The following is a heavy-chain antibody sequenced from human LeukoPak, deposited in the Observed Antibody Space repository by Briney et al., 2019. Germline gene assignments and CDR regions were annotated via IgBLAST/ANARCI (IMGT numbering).Heavy chain of an antibody. D-gene: IGHD1-7*01. J-gene: IGHJ6*03. Sequence: GGSLRLSCAASGFTFSSYAMHWVRQAPGKGLEWVAVISYDGSNKYYADSVKGRFTISRDNSKNTLYLQMNSLRAEDTAVYYCARETTPDFHYYYMDVWGKGTTVTVSS. V-gene: IGHV3-30-3*01. CDR3: ARETTPDFHYYYMDV. CDR1: GFTFSSYA. CDR2: ISYDGSNK.